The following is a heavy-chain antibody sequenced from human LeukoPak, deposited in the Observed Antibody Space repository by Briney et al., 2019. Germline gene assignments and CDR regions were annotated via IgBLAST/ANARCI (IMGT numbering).Heavy chain of an antibody. Sequence: KSSETLSLTCAVYGVSFSGYYWSWIRQPPGKGLEWIGEINHSGSTNYNPSLKSRVTISVDTSKNQFSLKLSSVTAADTAVYYCARRGTAYDYWGQGTLVTVSS. CDR3: ARRGTAYDY. J-gene: IGHJ4*02. CDR1: GVSFSGYY. CDR2: INHSGST. V-gene: IGHV4-34*01. D-gene: IGHD5-18*01.